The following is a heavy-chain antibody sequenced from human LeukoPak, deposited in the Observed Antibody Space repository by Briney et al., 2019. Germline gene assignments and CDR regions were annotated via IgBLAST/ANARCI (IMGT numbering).Heavy chain of an antibody. CDR2: INPSGGST. Sequence: GASVKVSCKASGYTFTGYYMHWVRQAPGQGLEWMGIINPSGGSTSYAQKFQGRVTMTRDTSTSTVYMELSSLRSEDTAVYYCARDPNSRIVGATSFDYWGQGTLVTVSS. V-gene: IGHV1-46*01. CDR1: GYTFTGYY. J-gene: IGHJ4*02. D-gene: IGHD1-26*01. CDR3: ARDPNSRIVGATSFDY.